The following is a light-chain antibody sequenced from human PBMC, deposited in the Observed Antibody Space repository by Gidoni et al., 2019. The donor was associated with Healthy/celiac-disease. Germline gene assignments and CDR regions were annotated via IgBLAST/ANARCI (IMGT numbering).Light chain of an antibody. V-gene: IGLV2-14*01. Sequence: QSALTQPASVSGSPGQSLTITCTGTSSDVGGYNYVSWYQLHPGKAPKLMFSEVSNQPSGVSNRFSCSKSGNTASLTISGLQAEDEADYYCSSYTSSSTLEGVFGGGTKLTVL. CDR3: SSYTSSSTLEGV. CDR2: EVS. CDR1: SSDVGGYNY. J-gene: IGLJ2*01.